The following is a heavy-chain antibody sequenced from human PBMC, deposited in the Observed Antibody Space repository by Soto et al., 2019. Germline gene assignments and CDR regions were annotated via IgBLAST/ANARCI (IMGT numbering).Heavy chain of an antibody. Sequence: GGSLRLSCAASGFSFSSYAMHWVHQAPGKGLEWVAVISYDGNNKYYADSVKGRITISRDSSKNMVYLQMNSLRPEDTAVYYCARAPPRGIAAPGTWGSGMDVWGQGTTVTVSS. CDR3: ARAPPRGIAAPGTWGSGMDV. V-gene: IGHV3-30-3*01. CDR1: GFSFSSYA. J-gene: IGHJ6*02. CDR2: ISYDGNNK. D-gene: IGHD6-13*01.